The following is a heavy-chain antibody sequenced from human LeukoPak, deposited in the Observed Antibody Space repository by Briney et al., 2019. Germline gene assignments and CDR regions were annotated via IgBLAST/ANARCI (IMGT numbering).Heavy chain of an antibody. V-gene: IGHV3-21*01. D-gene: IGHD3-22*01. CDR3: ARGSAAINYYDSSGYYYDIDY. CDR1: GFTFSSYS. J-gene: IGHJ4*02. CDR2: ISSSSSYI. Sequence: GGSLRLSCAASGFTFSSYSMNWVRQAPGKGLEWASSISSSSSYIYYADSVKGRFTISRDNAKNSLYLQMNSLRAEDTAVYYCARGSAAINYYDSSGYYYDIDYWGQGTLVTVSS.